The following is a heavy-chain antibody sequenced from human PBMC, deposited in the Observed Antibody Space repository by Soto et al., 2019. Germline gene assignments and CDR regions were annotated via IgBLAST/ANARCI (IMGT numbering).Heavy chain of an antibody. CDR2: IYYSGST. CDR1: GGSISSYY. J-gene: IGHJ5*02. Sequence: SETLSLTCTVSGGSISSYYWSWIRQPPGKGLEWIGYIYYSGSTNYNPSLKSRVTISVDTSKNQFSLKLSSVTAADTAVYYCARAEDSRNNWFDPWGQGTLVTVSS. D-gene: IGHD3-22*01. V-gene: IGHV4-59*01. CDR3: ARAEDSRNNWFDP.